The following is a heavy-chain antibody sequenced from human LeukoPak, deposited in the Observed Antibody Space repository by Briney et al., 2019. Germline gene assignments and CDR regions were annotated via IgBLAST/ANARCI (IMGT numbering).Heavy chain of an antibody. Sequence: GGSLRLSCPASGFTFSSYWMSWVRQAPGKGLEWVANIKQDGSEKYYVDSVKGRFTISRDNAKNSLYLQMNSLRAEDTAVYYCASSTRGTDYWGQGTLVTVSS. CDR1: GFTFSSYW. J-gene: IGHJ4*02. D-gene: IGHD2-2*01. V-gene: IGHV3-7*01. CDR3: ASSTRGTDY. CDR2: IKQDGSEK.